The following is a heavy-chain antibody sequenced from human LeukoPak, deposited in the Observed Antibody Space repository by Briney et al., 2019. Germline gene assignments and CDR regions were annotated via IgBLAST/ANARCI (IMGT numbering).Heavy chain of an antibody. V-gene: IGHV3-23*01. CDR1: GFTFSNYA. J-gene: IGHJ4*02. Sequence: GGSLRLSCAASGFTFSNYAMNWVRQAPGKGLEWVSAISGSGGSTYYAVSVKGRFTISRDSSKNTLFLQMNRLRPEDAAVYYCAKAPVTTCRGAFCYPFDYWGLGTLVTVSS. D-gene: IGHD2-15*01. CDR3: AKAPVTTCRGAFCYPFDY. CDR2: ISGSGGST.